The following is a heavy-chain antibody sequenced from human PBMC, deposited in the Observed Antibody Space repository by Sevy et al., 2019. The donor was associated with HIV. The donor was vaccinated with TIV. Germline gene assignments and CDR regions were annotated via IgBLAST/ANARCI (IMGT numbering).Heavy chain of an antibody. CDR3: GSGHYDFLSGYRY. CDR2: ISSSGSTI. CDR1: GFTFSDYY. J-gene: IGHJ4*02. V-gene: IGHV3-11*01. Sequence: GGSLRLSCAASGFTFSDYYMSWIRQAPGKGLEWVSYISSSGSTIYYADSVKGRFTISRDNAKNSLYLQMNSLRAEDTAVYYWGSGHYDFLSGYRYWGQGTLVTVSS. D-gene: IGHD3-3*01.